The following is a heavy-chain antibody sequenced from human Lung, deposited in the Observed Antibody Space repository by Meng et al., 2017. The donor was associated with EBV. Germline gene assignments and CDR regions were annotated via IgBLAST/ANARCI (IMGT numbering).Heavy chain of an antibody. V-gene: IGHV4-30-4*01. Sequence: QDAGPPLVRPSQTLSLTCTVSGASISSAVFWIWIRQPPGKDLEWIGYISYSGATHYNPSLKSRLTISVDTAKNQFSLSLSSVTAADTAVYYCARVVGDCASCYKGWFDPWGQGTLVTVSS. J-gene: IGHJ5*02. CDR1: GASISSAVF. CDR3: ARVVGDCASCYKGWFDP. CDR2: ISYSGAT. D-gene: IGHD2-2*02.